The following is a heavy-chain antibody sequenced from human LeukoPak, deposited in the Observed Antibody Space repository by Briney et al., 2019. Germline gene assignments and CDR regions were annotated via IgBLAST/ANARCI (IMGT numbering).Heavy chain of an antibody. CDR2: ISAYNGST. CDR3: ARIGLYYYYYYMDV. CDR1: GYTFTSYG. J-gene: IGHJ6*03. Sequence: ASVKVSCKASGYTFTSYGISWVRQAPGQGLEWMGWISAYNGSTNYAQKLQGRVTMTTDTSTSTAYMELRSLRSDDTAVYYCARIGLYYYYYYMDVWGKGTTVTISS. D-gene: IGHD3-22*01. V-gene: IGHV1-18*01.